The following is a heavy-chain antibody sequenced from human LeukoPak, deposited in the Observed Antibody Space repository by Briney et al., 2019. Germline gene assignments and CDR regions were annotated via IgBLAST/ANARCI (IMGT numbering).Heavy chain of an antibody. CDR3: ARDIVEWLLLXAFDX. J-gene: IGHJ3*02. V-gene: IGHV1-18*01. CDR2: ISAYNGNT. D-gene: IGHD3-3*01. Sequence: ASVKISCKASGYTFTSYGISWVRQAPGQGLEWMGWISAYNGNTNYAQKLQGRVTITTDTSTSTAYMELRSLRSDDTAVYYCARDIVEWLLLXAFDXXGQGTXVTVS. CDR1: GYTFTSYG.